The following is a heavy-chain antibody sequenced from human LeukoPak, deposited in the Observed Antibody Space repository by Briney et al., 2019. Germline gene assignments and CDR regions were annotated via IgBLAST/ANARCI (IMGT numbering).Heavy chain of an antibody. D-gene: IGHD6-13*01. CDR1: GFTFSSYS. CDR2: ISSSSSYI. Sequence: GGSLRLSCAASGFTFSSYSMNWVRQAPGKGLEWVSSISSSSSYIYYADSVKGRFTIPRDNAKNPLYLQMNSLRAEDTAVYYCARGIRAAAGKAVDVWGKGTTVTVSS. V-gene: IGHV3-21*01. J-gene: IGHJ6*03. CDR3: ARGIRAAAGKAVDV.